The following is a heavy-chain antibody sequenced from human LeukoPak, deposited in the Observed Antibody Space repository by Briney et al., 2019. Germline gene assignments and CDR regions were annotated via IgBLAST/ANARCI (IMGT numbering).Heavy chain of an antibody. V-gene: IGHV4-34*01. CDR3: AGGRYSGSYGKVFDY. J-gene: IGHJ4*02. D-gene: IGHD1-26*01. CDR1: GGSFSGYY. Sequence: SETLSLTCAVYGGSFSGYYWSWIRQPPGKGLEWSGETNHSGSTNYNTSLNSRVTISVDTSKDQFSLKLSCVTAADTAVYYCAGGRYSGSYGKVFDYWGQGTLVTVSS. CDR2: TNHSGST.